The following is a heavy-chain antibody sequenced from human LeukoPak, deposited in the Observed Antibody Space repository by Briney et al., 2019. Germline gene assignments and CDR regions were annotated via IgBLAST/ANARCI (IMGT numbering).Heavy chain of an antibody. D-gene: IGHD3-10*01. CDR3: ASGGSGSFDY. CDR2: INHSGST. J-gene: IGHJ4*02. CDR1: GGSFSGYY. V-gene: IGHV4-34*01. Sequence: PSETLPLTCAVYGGSFSGYYWSWIRQPPGKGLEWIGEINHSGSTNYNPSLKSRVTISVDTSKNQFSLKLSSVTAADTAVYYCASGGSGSFDYWGQGTLVTVSS.